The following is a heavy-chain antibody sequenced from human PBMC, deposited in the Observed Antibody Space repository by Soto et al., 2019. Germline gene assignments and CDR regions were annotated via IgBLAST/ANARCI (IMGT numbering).Heavy chain of an antibody. J-gene: IGHJ4*02. V-gene: IGHV4-30-4*01. CDR2: IYYSGST. D-gene: IGHD3-22*01. CDR1: GGSISSGDYY. CDR3: ARVRVDYYDSSGYYLFDY. Sequence: KPSETLSLTCTVSGGSISSGDYYWSWIRQPPGKGLEWIGYIYYSGSTYYNPSLKSRVTISVDTSKNQFSLKLSSVTAADTAVYYCARVRVDYYDSSGYYLFDYWGQGTLGTVSA.